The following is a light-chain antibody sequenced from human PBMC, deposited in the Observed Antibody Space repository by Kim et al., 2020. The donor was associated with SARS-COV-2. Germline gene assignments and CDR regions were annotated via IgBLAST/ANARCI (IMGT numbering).Light chain of an antibody. Sequence: GQWFPISCPGSNRDIGGYNYVSWYKQHPGKAPKLIIYDVTKRPSGVSDRFSGSKSGNTASLIISGLQADDEADYYCSSYTSSKTWVFGGGTQLTVL. J-gene: IGLJ3*02. CDR2: DVT. CDR3: SSYTSSKTWV. V-gene: IGLV2-14*03. CDR1: NRDIGGYNY.